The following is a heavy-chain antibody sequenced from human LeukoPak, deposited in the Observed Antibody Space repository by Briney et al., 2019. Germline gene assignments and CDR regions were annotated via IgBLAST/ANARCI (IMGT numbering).Heavy chain of an antibody. D-gene: IGHD3-16*01. V-gene: IGHV3-74*01. CDR2: ISSDGSNI. CDR3: ARDWGGYGPTSHDY. CDR1: GFTFSRYW. Sequence: GGSLRLSCAASGFTFSRYWMHWVRHDPGKGLVWVSRISSDGSNIIYADSVKGRFTISRDNAKNTLYLEMNSLRVEDTAVYYCARDWGGYGPTSHDYWGQGTLVTVSS. J-gene: IGHJ4*02.